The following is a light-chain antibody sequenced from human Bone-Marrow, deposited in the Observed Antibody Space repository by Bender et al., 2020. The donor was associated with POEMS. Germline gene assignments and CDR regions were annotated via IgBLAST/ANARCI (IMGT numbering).Light chain of an antibody. V-gene: IGLV2-8*01. CDR3: SSYADNSVWV. Sequence: QSALTQPPSASGSPGQSVTISCTGTSGDIGGYNYVSWYQQHPGKAPKLMIYEVSKRPSGVSGRFSGSKSGNTASLTISGLQAEDEADYYCSSYADNSVWVFGGGTKLTVL. CDR2: EVS. J-gene: IGLJ3*02. CDR1: SGDIGGYNY.